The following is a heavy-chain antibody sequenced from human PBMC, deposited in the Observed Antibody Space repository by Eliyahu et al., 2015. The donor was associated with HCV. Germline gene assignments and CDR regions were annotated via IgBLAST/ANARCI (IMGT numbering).Heavy chain of an antibody. CDR3: AKEGYSGYDPFHSSGYYWGFFLDY. V-gene: IGHV3-43*01. J-gene: IGHJ4*02. Sequence: EVQLVESGGVVVQPGGSLRLPCAASGFTXXDYTXXWVRXAPGKGLEWVSLISWDGGSTYYADSVKGRFTISRDNSKNSLYLQMNSLRTEDTALYYCAKEGYSGYDPFHSSGYYWGFFLDYWGQGTLVTVSS. D-gene: IGHD3-22*01. CDR2: ISWDGGST. CDR1: GFTXXDYT.